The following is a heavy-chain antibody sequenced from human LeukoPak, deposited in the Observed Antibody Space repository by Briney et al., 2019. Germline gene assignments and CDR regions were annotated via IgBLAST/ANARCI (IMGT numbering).Heavy chain of an antibody. D-gene: IGHD3-3*01. CDR1: GFTFSSYW. J-gene: IGHJ4*02. CDR3: ARGFGSRVDY. Sequence: PGGSLRLSCAASGFTFSSYWMHWVRQAPGKGLVWVSRINGDGGGTTYADSVKGRFTISRDDAKNTLYLQMNSLRAEDTAVYYCARGFGSRVDYWGQGTLVTVSS. CDR2: INGDGGGT. V-gene: IGHV3-74*01.